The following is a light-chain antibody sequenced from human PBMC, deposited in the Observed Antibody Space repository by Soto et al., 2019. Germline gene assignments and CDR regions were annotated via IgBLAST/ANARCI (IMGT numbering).Light chain of an antibody. CDR1: QSVRNY. CDR3: QQYNNWPRT. CDR2: GAS. V-gene: IGKV3-15*01. J-gene: IGKJ1*01. Sequence: IVMTQSPATLSVSPGERATLSCRASQSVRNYLAWYQQRPGQAPRLLIFGASTRATDIPARFSGSGSGTEFTLTIRSLHSKDFAVYYCQQYNNWPRTFGQGTKVEIK.